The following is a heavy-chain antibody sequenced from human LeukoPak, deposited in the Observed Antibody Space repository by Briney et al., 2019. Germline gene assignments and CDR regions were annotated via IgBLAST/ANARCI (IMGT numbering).Heavy chain of an antibody. CDR2: IYAGDSDA. J-gene: IGHJ4*02. D-gene: IGHD2-2*01. Sequence: GESLKISCKGSEYRFANYWIAWVRQRPGKGLEWMGVIYAGDSDARSSPSFQGQVAFSADKSISTAYLQWSSLKASDTAMYYCARLGYCTSISCNVLEYWGQGTLVTVS. CDR1: EYRFANYW. V-gene: IGHV5-51*01. CDR3: ARLGYCTSISCNVLEY.